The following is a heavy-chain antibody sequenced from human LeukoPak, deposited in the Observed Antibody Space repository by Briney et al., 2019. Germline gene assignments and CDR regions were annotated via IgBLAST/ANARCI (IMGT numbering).Heavy chain of an antibody. J-gene: IGHJ5*02. Sequence: GSLRLSCAAPGFTFSKFSRSWMSWVRQAPGEGLGWVANIKEDGSQKFYVDSAKVRFTISRDNARNSLYLQMNSLRAEDTGVYGCARLHDYGELRVWFDPWGQGTLVTVSS. CDR3: ARLHDYGELRVWFDP. CDR1: GFTFSKFSRSW. D-gene: IGHD4-17*01. CDR2: IKEDGSQK. V-gene: IGHV3-7*01.